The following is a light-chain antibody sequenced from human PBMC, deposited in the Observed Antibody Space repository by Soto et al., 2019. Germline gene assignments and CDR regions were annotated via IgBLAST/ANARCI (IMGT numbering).Light chain of an antibody. CDR1: SSDVGGYNY. J-gene: IGLJ1*01. Sequence: LTQPPSASGSPGQSVTISCTGTSSDVGGYNYVSRYQQHPGKAPKLMIYEVSKRPSGVPDRFSGSKSGNTASLTVSGLQAEDEADYYCSSYAGSNIWVFGTGTKVTVL. CDR2: EVS. CDR3: SSYAGSNIWV. V-gene: IGLV2-8*01.